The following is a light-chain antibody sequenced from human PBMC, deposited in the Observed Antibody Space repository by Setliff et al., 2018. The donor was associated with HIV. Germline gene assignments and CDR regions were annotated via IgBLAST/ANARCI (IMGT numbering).Light chain of an antibody. CDR1: SGSIANNY. CDR3: QSYDNNNYV. V-gene: IGLV6-57*01. CDR2: QHN. J-gene: IGLJ1*01. Sequence: NFMLTQPHSVSEYPGKTVTISCTRSSGSIANNYVQWYQQRTGSSPTTVIYQHNQRPSEVPDRFSGSIDSSSNSASLTISGLRTEDEADYYCQSYDNNNYVFGTGTKVTVL.